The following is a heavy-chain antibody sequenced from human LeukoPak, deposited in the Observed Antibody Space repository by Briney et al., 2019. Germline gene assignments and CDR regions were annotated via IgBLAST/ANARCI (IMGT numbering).Heavy chain of an antibody. Sequence: ASVKVSCKASGYTFTSYGISWVRQAPGQGLEWMGWISPYNGKTNYVQKFQDRVTMTTDTSTSTAYMELRSLRSDDTAVYYCARDRSSSWYYFDSWGQGTLVTVSS. J-gene: IGHJ4*02. D-gene: IGHD6-13*01. CDR1: GYTFTSYG. V-gene: IGHV1-18*01. CDR2: ISPYNGKT. CDR3: ARDRSSSWYYFDS.